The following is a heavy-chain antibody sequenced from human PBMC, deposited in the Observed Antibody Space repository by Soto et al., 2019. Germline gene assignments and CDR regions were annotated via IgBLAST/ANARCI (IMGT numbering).Heavy chain of an antibody. D-gene: IGHD2-15*01. CDR3: ARNDGGYCSGGSCHTPDY. CDR1: GGTFSSYA. V-gene: IGHV1-69*12. Sequence: QVQLVQSGAEVKKPGSSVKVSCKASGGTFSSYAISWVRQAPGQGLEWMGGIIPIFGTANYAQKFQGRVTITADEYTSTAYMELSSLRSEDTAGYYCARNDGGYCSGGSCHTPDYWGQGTLVTVSS. J-gene: IGHJ4*02. CDR2: IIPIFGTA.